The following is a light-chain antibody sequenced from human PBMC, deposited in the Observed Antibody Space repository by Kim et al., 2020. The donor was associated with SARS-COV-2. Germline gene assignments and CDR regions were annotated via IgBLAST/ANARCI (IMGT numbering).Light chain of an antibody. Sequence: SPGQSITLSCTGTSSDAGSYNLVSWYQQYPGKAPKLMIYEVSKRPSGVSSRFSGSKSGNTASLTISGLQAEDEADYYCCSYAGSYVFGTGTKVTVL. CDR3: CSYAGSYV. CDR2: EVS. J-gene: IGLJ1*01. V-gene: IGLV2-23*02. CDR1: SSDAGSYNL.